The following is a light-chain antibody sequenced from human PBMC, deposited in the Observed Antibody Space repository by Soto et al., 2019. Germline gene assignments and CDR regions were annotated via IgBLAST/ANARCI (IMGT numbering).Light chain of an antibody. CDR3: VQGRQGRT. CDR2: RVS. V-gene: IGKV2-30*02. Sequence: DIVMTQSPLSLPVTLGQPASISCRSSQSLVHSDGNTYLNWFQQRPGQSPRRLIYRVSNRDSGVPDRFSGSGSGTDFTLKISRVEAEDVGVYYCVQGRQGRTFGQGTKVDIK. J-gene: IGKJ1*01. CDR1: QSLVHSDGNTY.